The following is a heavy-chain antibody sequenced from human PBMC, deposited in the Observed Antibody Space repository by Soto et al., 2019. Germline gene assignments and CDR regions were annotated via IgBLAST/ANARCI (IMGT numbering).Heavy chain of an antibody. J-gene: IGHJ4*02. CDR3: VKALRYFDWLPDFDY. Sequence: QPGGSLGLSCSASGFTFSSYAMHWVRQAPGKGLEYVSAISSNGGSTYYADSVKGRFTISRDNSKNTLYLQMSSLRAEDTAVYYCVKALRYFDWLPDFDYWGQGTLVTVSS. D-gene: IGHD3-9*01. CDR1: GFTFSSYA. CDR2: ISSNGGST. V-gene: IGHV3-64D*06.